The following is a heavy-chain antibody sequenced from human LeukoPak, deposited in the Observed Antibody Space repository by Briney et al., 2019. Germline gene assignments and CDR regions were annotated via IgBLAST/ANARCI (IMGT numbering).Heavy chain of an antibody. J-gene: IGHJ6*04. CDR2: IYYSGST. Sequence: SETLSLTCTVSGGSISSYYWSWIRQPPGKGLEWIGYIYYSGSTNYNPSLKSRVTISVDTSKNQFSLKLSSVTAADTDVYYCARGSAAAGYYYYYYGMDVWGKGTTVTVSS. D-gene: IGHD6-13*01. CDR3: ARGSAAAGYYYYYYGMDV. V-gene: IGHV4-59*01. CDR1: GGSISSYY.